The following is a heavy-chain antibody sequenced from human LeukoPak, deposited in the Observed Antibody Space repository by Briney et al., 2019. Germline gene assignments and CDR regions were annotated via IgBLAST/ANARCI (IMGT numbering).Heavy chain of an antibody. CDR3: ARDSAYAFDI. V-gene: IGHV3-48*02. CDR2: IGWSSNI. CDR1: GFTFSSYS. Sequence: PGGSLRLSCAASGFTFSSYSMNWVRQAPGKGLEWVSYIGWSSNIYYADSVKGRFTISRDNAKNSLYLQMNSLRDEDAALYYCARDSAYAFDIWGQGTKATVSS. J-gene: IGHJ3*02. D-gene: IGHD1-26*01.